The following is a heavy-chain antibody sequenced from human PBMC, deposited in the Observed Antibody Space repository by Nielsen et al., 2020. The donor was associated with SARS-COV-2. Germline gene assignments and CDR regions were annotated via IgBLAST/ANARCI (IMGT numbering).Heavy chain of an antibody. CDR2: IYYSGST. CDR1: GGSISSSSYY. CDR3: ARQKSSYGHFDY. V-gene: IGHV4-39*01. J-gene: IGHJ4*02. D-gene: IGHD5-18*01. Sequence: LETLSLTCTVSGGSISSSSYYWGWIRQPPGKGLEWIGSIYYSGSTYYNPSLKSRVTISVDTSKNQFSLRLSSVTAADTAVYYCARQKSSYGHFDYWGQGTLVTVSS.